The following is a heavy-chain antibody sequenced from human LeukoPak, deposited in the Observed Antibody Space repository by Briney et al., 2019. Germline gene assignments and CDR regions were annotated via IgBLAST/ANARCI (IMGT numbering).Heavy chain of an antibody. Sequence: PSETLSLTCTVSGGSISSSYWSWIRQSPGKGLEWIGYVHHTGDSHYNPSLESRATLSIDTSKNQFSLKLSSVTAADTAVYYCARDQNEYYYDSSGYSLWGQGTLVTISS. J-gene: IGHJ4*02. D-gene: IGHD3-22*01. V-gene: IGHV4-59*01. CDR2: VHHTGDS. CDR3: ARDQNEYYYDSSGYSL. CDR1: GGSISSSY.